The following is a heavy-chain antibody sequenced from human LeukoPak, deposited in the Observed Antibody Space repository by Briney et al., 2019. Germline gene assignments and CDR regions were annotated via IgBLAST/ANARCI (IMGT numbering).Heavy chain of an antibody. J-gene: IGHJ6*04. D-gene: IGHD3-10*01. CDR3: AKEFSGFLNYYGMDV. CDR2: ISYDGSNK. V-gene: IGHV3-30*18. CDR1: GFTFSSYG. Sequence: GGSLRLSCAASGFTFSSYGMHWVRQAPGKGLEWVAVISYDGSNKYYADSVKGRFTISRDNSKNTLYLQMNSLRAEDTAVYYCAKEFSGFLNYYGMDVWGKGTTVTVSS.